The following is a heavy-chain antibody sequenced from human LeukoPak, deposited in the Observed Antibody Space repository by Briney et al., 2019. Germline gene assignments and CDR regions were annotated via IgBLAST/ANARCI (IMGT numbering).Heavy chain of an antibody. CDR2: IKSKADGGTA. D-gene: IGHD1-26*01. CDR3: TTIYRGSDLASDI. J-gene: IGHJ3*02. V-gene: IGHV3-15*01. Sequence: PGGSLRLSCAPSGFIIVNAWMNWVRQAPGKGLEWVGRIKSKADGGTADYAAPVKGRFTISRDGAALYLQMNNLQTDDTALYYCTTIYRGSDLASDIWGRETTVTVSS. CDR1: GFIIVNAW.